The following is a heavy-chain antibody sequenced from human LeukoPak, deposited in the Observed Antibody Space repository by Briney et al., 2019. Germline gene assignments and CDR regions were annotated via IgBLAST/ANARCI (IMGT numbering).Heavy chain of an antibody. CDR2: ISSSSSYI. V-gene: IGHV3-21*01. Sequence: PGGSLRLSCAASGFTFSSYSMNWVRQAPGKGLEWVSSISSSSSYIHYADSVKGRFTISRDNAKNSLYLQMNSLRAEDTAVYYCARDRAPDIVVVPADMDVWGKGTTVTISS. J-gene: IGHJ6*03. CDR1: GFTFSSYS. D-gene: IGHD2-2*01. CDR3: ARDRAPDIVVVPADMDV.